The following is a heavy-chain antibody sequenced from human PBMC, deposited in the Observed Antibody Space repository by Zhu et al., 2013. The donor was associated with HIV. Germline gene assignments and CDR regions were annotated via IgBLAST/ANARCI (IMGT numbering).Heavy chain of an antibody. CDR2: IIPILGIA. D-gene: IGHD3-10*01. Sequence: QVQLVQSGAEVKKPGSSVKVSCKASGGTFSSYTISWVRQAPGQGLEWMGRIIPILGIANYAQKFQGRVTMTTDTSTSTAYMELRSLRSEDTAVYYCARDYYGSGSPIFDYWGQGTLVTVSS. CDR3: ARDYYGSGSPIFDY. V-gene: IGHV1-69*08. CDR1: GGTFSSYT. J-gene: IGHJ4*02.